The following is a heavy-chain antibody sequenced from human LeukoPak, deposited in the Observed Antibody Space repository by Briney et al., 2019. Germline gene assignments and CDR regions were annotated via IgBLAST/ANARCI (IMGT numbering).Heavy chain of an antibody. V-gene: IGHV3-48*03. CDR3: ARDLGYCTSTSCYSLYGMDV. CDR2: ISSSGSTI. J-gene: IGHJ6*04. CDR1: GFTFSSYE. Sequence: GGSLRLSCAASGFTFSSYEMNWVRQAPGKGLEWVSYISSSGSTIYSADAVKGRFTISRDNAKNSLYLQMNSLRAEDTAVYYCARDLGYCTSTSCYSLYGMDVWGKGTTVTVSS. D-gene: IGHD2-2*02.